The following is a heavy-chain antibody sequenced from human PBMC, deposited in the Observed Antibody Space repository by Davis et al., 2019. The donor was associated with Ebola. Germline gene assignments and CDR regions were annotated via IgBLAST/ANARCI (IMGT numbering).Heavy chain of an antibody. J-gene: IGHJ4*02. CDR2: ISSSSSYI. CDR1: GFTFSSYS. CDR3: AKSSGTLSSTYFDY. Sequence: GESLKISCAASGFTFSSYSMNWVRQAPGKGLEWVSSISSSSSYIYYADSVKGRFTISRDNSKNTLYLQMNSLRAEDTAVYYCAKSSGTLSSTYFDYWGQGTLVTVSS. D-gene: IGHD1-26*01. V-gene: IGHV3-21*04.